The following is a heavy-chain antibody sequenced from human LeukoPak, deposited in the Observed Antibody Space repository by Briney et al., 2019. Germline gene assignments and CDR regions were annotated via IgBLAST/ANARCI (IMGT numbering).Heavy chain of an antibody. CDR3: ARQRSFVEDTAYDY. D-gene: IGHD5-18*01. CDR1: GYSFTSYW. V-gene: IGHV5-51*01. CDR2: IYPGDSDT. J-gene: IGHJ4*02. Sequence: GEPLKISCKGSGYSFTSYWIGWVRQMPGKGLEWMGIIYPGDSDTRYSPSFQGRVTISADKSISTAYLQWSSLKASDTAMYYCARQRSFVEDTAYDYWGQGTLVTVSS.